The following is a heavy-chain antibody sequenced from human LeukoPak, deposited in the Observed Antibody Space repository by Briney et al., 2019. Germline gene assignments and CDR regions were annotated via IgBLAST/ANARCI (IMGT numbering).Heavy chain of an antibody. CDR3: TRDQIAWIGGFSGWLDY. CDR2: ISYDGSNK. Sequence: PGGSLRLSCAASGFTFSSYAMHWVRQAPGKGLEWVAVISYDGSNKYYADSVKGRFTISRDNSKNTLYLQMNSLRAEDTAVYYCTRDQIAWIGGFSGWLDYWGQGTLVTVPS. J-gene: IGHJ4*02. D-gene: IGHD6-19*01. V-gene: IGHV3-30*04. CDR1: GFTFSSYA.